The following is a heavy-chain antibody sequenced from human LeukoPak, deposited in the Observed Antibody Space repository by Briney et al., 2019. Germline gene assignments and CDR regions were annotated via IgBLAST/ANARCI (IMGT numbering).Heavy chain of an antibody. J-gene: IGHJ4*02. CDR1: GFTFSSYA. CDR2: ISGSGGST. Sequence: GGSLRLSCAASGFTFSSYAMSWVRQAPGKGLEWVSAISGSGGSTYYADSVKGRFTISRDNSKNTLYLQMNSLGAEDTAVYYCARGSRMAAAGHFDYWGQGTLVTVSS. CDR3: ARGSRMAAAGHFDY. D-gene: IGHD6-25*01. V-gene: IGHV3-23*01.